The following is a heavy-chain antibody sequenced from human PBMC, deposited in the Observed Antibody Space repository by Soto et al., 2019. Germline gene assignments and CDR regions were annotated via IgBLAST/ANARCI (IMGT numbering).Heavy chain of an antibody. CDR3: ATEGITMVRGANYYMDV. CDR1: GFTFSSYS. CDR2: ISSSSSYI. J-gene: IGHJ6*03. V-gene: IGHV3-21*01. D-gene: IGHD3-10*01. Sequence: EVQLVESGGGLVKPGGSLRLSCAASGFTFSSYSMNWVRQAPGKGLEWVSSISSSSSYIYYADSVKGRFTISRDNAKNSLYLQMNSLRAEDTAVYYCATEGITMVRGANYYMDVWGKGTTVTVSS.